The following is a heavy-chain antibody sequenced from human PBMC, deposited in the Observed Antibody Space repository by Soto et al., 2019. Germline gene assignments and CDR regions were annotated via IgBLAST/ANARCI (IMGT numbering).Heavy chain of an antibody. V-gene: IGHV1-69*12. CDR3: ATPYSSGGSYYYYGVDV. Sequence: QVQLVQSGAEVKKPGSSVKVSCKASGGTFSSYAISWVRQAPGQGLEWMGGIIPIFGTADYAQKFQGRVTMTAAESTSTAYMALSSLRSEDTAVYYCATPYSSGGSYYYYGVDVWGQGTTVTVSS. CDR1: GGTFSSYA. J-gene: IGHJ6*02. CDR2: IIPIFGTA. D-gene: IGHD6-19*01.